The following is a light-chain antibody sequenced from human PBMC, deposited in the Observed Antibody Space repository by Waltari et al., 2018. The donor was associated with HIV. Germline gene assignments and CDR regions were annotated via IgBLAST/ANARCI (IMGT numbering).Light chain of an antibody. CDR3: SSYAGSNVV. CDR2: EVS. J-gene: IGLJ2*01. V-gene: IGLV2-8*01. CDR1: SSDVGGYNY. Sequence: QSALTQPPSASGSPGQSVTISCTGTSSDVGGYNYVSWYQQHPGKAPKLMIYEVSKRPSGVPDRFSGSKSVNTASLTVSVLQAEDEADYYCSSYAGSNVVFGGGTKLTVL.